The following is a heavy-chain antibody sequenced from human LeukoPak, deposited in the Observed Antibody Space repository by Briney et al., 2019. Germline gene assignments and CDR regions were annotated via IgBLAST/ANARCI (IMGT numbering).Heavy chain of an antibody. Sequence: ASETLSLXCTVSSYSISSGYYWGWIRQPPGKGLEWIASINHSGITYYNPSLKSRVTISVDTSKNQFSLKVTSVTAADTAVYYCGRDRPTGYYDYWGQGTLVTVSS. CDR2: INHSGIT. CDR3: GRDRPTGYYDY. V-gene: IGHV4-38-2*02. CDR1: SYSISSGYY. D-gene: IGHD3-9*01. J-gene: IGHJ4*02.